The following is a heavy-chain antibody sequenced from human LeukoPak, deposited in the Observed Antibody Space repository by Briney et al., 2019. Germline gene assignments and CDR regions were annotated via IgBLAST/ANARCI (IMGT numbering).Heavy chain of an antibody. CDR1: GGSISSGGYY. D-gene: IGHD6-6*01. V-gene: IGHV4-31*03. J-gene: IGHJ4*02. CDR2: IYYSGST. CDR3: ARGLSFRSSKDLAAPQFDY. Sequence: SQTLSLTCTVSGGSISSGGYYWSWLRQHPGQGLEGIVYIYYSGSTYYNPSLKSRFTISVDTSKNQFSLKLSSVTAADTALYYCARGLSFRSSKDLAAPQFDYWGEGTLVTVSS.